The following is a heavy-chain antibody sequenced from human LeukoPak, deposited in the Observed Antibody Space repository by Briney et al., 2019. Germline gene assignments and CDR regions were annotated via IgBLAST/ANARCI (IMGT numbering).Heavy chain of an antibody. CDR3: ATLGRIVVVPAAMGGGWFDP. D-gene: IGHD2-2*01. CDR1: GGSFSGYY. J-gene: IGHJ5*02. CDR2: INHSGST. V-gene: IGHV4-34*01. Sequence: PSETLSLTCAVYGGSFSGYYWSWIRQPPGKGLEWIGEINHSGSTNYNPSLKSRVTISVDTSKNQFSLKLSSVTAADTAVYYCATLGRIVVVPAAMGGGWFDPWGQGTLVTVSS.